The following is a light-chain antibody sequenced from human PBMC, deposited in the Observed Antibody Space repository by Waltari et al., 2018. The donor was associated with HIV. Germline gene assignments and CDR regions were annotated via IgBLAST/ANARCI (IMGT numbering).Light chain of an antibody. CDR1: ESVSSW. CDR3: QQYNTFSAT. J-gene: IGKJ1*01. Sequence: DIQMTQSPSTLSASVGDRVTITCRASESVSSWLDWYQQKPGKAPKLLIYKASSLESGVPSRFSGSGSVTEFTLTISSLQPDDFATYYCQQYNTFSATFGQGTKVEIK. V-gene: IGKV1-5*03. CDR2: KAS.